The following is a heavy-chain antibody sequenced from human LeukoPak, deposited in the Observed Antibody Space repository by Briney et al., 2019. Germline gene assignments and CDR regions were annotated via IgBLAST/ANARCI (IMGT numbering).Heavy chain of an antibody. J-gene: IGHJ3*02. CDR3: ARFRVGATLDAFDI. Sequence: ASVKVSCKASGYTFTSYDINWVRQATGQGLEWMGWMNPNSGNTGYAQKFQGRVTTTRNTSISTAYMELSSLRSEDTAVYYCARFRVGATLDAFDIWGQGTMVTVSS. D-gene: IGHD1-26*01. CDR1: GYTFTSYD. CDR2: MNPNSGNT. V-gene: IGHV1-8*01.